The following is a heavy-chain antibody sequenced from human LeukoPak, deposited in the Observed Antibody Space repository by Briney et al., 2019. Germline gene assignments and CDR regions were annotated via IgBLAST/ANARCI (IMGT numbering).Heavy chain of an antibody. CDR2: ISAYNGNT. Sequence: ASVKVSCKASGYTFTSYGISWVGQAPGQGLEWMGWISAYNGNTHYAQKLQGRVTMTTDTSTSTAYMELRRLRSDDPAVYYCARGVAGTVDYWGQGTLVTVSS. D-gene: IGHD6-19*01. J-gene: IGHJ4*02. V-gene: IGHV1-18*01. CDR3: ARGVAGTVDY. CDR1: GYTFTSYG.